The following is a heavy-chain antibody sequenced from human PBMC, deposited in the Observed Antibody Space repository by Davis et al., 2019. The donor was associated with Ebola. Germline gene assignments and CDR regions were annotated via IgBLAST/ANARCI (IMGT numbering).Heavy chain of an antibody. Sequence: ASVKVSCKASGYTFTGYYMHWVRQATGQGLEWMGWMNPNSGNTGYAQKFQGRVTMTRNTSISTAYMELSSLRSEDTAVYYCARANTHWYFDLWGRGTLVTVSS. CDR1: GYTFTGYY. CDR3: ARANTHWYFDL. V-gene: IGHV1-8*02. CDR2: MNPNSGNT. J-gene: IGHJ2*01.